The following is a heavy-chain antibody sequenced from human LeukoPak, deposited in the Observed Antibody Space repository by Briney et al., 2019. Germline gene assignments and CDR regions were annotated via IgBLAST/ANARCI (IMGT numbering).Heavy chain of an antibody. Sequence: GGSLRPSCAASGFTFSSYGMHRVRQAPGKGLEWVAVISYDGSSKYYADSVKGRFTISRDNSKNTLYLQMNSLRAEDTAVYYCAKRIAAAGPYFDYWGQGTLVTVSS. D-gene: IGHD6-13*01. CDR2: ISYDGSSK. J-gene: IGHJ4*02. CDR1: GFTFSSYG. V-gene: IGHV3-30*18. CDR3: AKRIAAAGPYFDY.